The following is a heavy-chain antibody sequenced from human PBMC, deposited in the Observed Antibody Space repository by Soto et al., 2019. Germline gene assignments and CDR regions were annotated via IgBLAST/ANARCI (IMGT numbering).Heavy chain of an antibody. CDR2: MNPNSGNT. J-gene: IGHJ6*03. V-gene: IGHV1-8*01. Sequence: ASVKVSCKASGFTLTSYDINWVRQATGQGLEWMGWMNPNSGNTGYAQKFQGRVPMTRNTSISTAYMELSSLRSEDTAVYYCARGTVTALYSSSSLRYYYYMDVWGKGTTVTVSS. D-gene: IGHD6-6*01. CDR3: ARGTVTALYSSSSLRYYYYMDV. CDR1: GFTLTSYD.